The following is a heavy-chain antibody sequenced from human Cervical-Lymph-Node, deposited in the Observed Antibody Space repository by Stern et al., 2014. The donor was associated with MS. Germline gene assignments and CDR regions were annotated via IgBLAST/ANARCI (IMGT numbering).Heavy chain of an antibody. D-gene: IGHD1-7*01. CDR2: LYWDDDD. J-gene: IGHJ6*02. Sequence: QVTLKESGPSLVRPTQTLTLTCTVSGFSLSADGVGVGWIRQAPGKVLEWLALLYWDDDDRYSQSLKNRLTIKKDTSKNQVVLTMTDMDPEDTGTYYCTHSFGSVSGTYSGMDVWGQGTTVTVS. CDR3: THSFGSVSGTYSGMDV. V-gene: IGHV2-5*02. CDR1: GFSLSADGVG.